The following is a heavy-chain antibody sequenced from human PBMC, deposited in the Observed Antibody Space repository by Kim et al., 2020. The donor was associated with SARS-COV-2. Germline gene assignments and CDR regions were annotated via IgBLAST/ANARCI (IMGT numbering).Heavy chain of an antibody. CDR2: IYYSGST. D-gene: IGHD4-17*01. CDR3: SRTDYGVFEDFDYYYFG. V-gene: IGHV4-31*03. Sequence: SETLSLTCTVSGGSISSGGYYWSWIRQHPGKVLEWIGYIYYSGSTYYNPSLKIRVTISVDTSMNQFSLKLISVTAADTSVSYRSRTDYGVFEDFDYYYFG. CDR1: GGSISSGGYY. J-gene: IGHJ6*01.